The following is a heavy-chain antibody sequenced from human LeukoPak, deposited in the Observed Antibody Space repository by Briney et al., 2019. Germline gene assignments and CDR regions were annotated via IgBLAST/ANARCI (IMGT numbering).Heavy chain of an antibody. CDR1: GFTFSSYA. Sequence: PGGSLRLSCAASGFTFSSYAMSWVRQAPGKGLEWVSAISGSGGSTYYADSVKGWFTISRDNSKNTLYLQMNSLRAEDTAVYYCAKASSYYDILTGYLYYYYGMDVWGQGTTVTVSS. CDR2: ISGSGGST. J-gene: IGHJ6*02. CDR3: AKASSYYDILTGYLYYYYGMDV. D-gene: IGHD3-9*01. V-gene: IGHV3-23*01.